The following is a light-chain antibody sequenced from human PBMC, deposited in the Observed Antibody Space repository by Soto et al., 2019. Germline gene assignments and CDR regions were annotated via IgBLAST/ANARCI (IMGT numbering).Light chain of an antibody. CDR1: QYVSTTF. V-gene: IGKV3-20*01. CDR3: QQYGSSPLT. Sequence: EIVLTQSPGTLSLSPGERATLSCRASQYVSTTFFAWYQQKPGQAPRLLIYGTSNRATGIPDRFSGSGSGTDFTLPISRPEPEYFAVYYCQQYGSSPLTFGGGTRMEIK. J-gene: IGKJ4*01. CDR2: GTS.